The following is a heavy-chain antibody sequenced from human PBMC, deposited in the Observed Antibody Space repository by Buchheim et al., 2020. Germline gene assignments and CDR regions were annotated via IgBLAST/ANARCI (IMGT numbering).Heavy chain of an antibody. Sequence: EVQLVESGGGLVQPGGSLRLSCAASGFTVSSNYMSWVRQAPGKGLEWVSVIYSGGSTYYADSVKGRFTISRDNSKNTLYLQMNSLRAEDTAVYYCAREDCSSTSCYFPQGYWFDPWGQGTL. CDR3: AREDCSSTSCYFPQGYWFDP. V-gene: IGHV3-66*02. CDR1: GFTVSSNY. D-gene: IGHD2-2*01. J-gene: IGHJ5*02. CDR2: IYSGGST.